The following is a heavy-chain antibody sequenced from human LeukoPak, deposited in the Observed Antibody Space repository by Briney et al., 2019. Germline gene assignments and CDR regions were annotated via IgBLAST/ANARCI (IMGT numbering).Heavy chain of an antibody. V-gene: IGHV3-15*01. CDR3: TTLRSLDY. CDR1: GFGFSYAW. J-gene: IGHJ4*02. D-gene: IGHD3-10*01. Sequence: GGSLRLSCAAFGFGFSYAWMNWVRQAPGKGLEWVGRIISKTDGGITDYAAPVRGRFTISRDDSKNTLYLEMNNLKPEDTAVYYCTTLRSLDYWGQGTLVTVSS. CDR2: IISKTDGGIT.